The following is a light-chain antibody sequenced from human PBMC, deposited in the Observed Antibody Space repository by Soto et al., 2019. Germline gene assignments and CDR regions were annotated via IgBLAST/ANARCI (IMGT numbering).Light chain of an antibody. CDR1: TSDIGAGFD. CDR3: VSFTSSTTYV. CDR2: GNT. Sequence: QSVLTQPPSVSGAPGQRVTISCTGSTSDIGAGFDVHWYQQLPGKAPKLLIYGNTNRPSGVSNRFSGSKSGSTASLIISGLQAEDEADYYCVSFTSSTTYVFGTGTKVTVL. V-gene: IGLV1-40*01. J-gene: IGLJ1*01.